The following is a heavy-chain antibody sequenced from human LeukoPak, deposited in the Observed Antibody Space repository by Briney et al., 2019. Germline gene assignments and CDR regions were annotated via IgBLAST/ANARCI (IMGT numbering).Heavy chain of an antibody. CDR2: ISGSGGST. D-gene: IGHD3-22*01. V-gene: IGHV3-23*01. CDR1: GFTFSSYA. Sequence: PGGSLRLSCVASGFTFSSYAMSWVRQAPGKGLGWVSVISGSGGSTYYADSVKGRFTISRDNSKNTLFLQLNSLRAEDTARYYCAKGSKTFYYDCSGGWGQGTLVTVSS. CDR3: AKGSKTFYYDCSGG. J-gene: IGHJ4*02.